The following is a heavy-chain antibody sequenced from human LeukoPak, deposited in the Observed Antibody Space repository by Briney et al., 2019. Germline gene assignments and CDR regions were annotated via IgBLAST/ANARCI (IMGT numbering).Heavy chain of an antibody. CDR1: GYRFTSYW. D-gene: IGHD2-2*02. CDR3: ARHPRCSSTSCYKPVGPPFDY. V-gene: IGHV5-51*01. Sequence: GESLKISCKGSGYRFTSYWIGWVRQMPGKGLEGMGIIYRGDSDTRYSPSFQGQVTISADKSLSTAYLQWSSLKASDTAMYYCARHPRCSSTSCYKPVGPPFDYWGQGTLVTVSS. J-gene: IGHJ4*02. CDR2: IYRGDSDT.